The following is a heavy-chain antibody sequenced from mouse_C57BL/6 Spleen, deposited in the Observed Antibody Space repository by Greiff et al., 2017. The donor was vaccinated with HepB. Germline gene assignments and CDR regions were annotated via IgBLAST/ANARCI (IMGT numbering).Heavy chain of an antibody. CDR3: ARSMGSRAMDY. V-gene: IGHV1-81*01. D-gene: IGHD2-3*01. J-gene: IGHJ4*01. CDR2: IYPRSGNT. CDR1: GYTFTSYG. Sequence: QVQLKESGAELARPGASVKLSCKASGYTFTSYGISWVKQRTGQGLEWIGEIYPRSGNTYYNEKFKGKATLTADKSSSTAYMELRSLTSEDSAVYFCARSMGSRAMDYWGQVTSVTVSS.